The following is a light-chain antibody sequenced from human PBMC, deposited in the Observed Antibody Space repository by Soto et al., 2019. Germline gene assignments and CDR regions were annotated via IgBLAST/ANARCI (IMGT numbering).Light chain of an antibody. CDR2: GAS. CDR3: QQRSNWPPIT. V-gene: IGKV3D-20*02. J-gene: IGKJ5*01. Sequence: IVLTQSPGTLSLSPGERATLSCRASQTVIRNYLAWHQQKPGQTPRLLVYGASSRATGIPDRFSGSGSGTDFTLTISSLEPEDFAVYYCQQRSNWPPITFGQGTRLEIK. CDR1: QTVIRNY.